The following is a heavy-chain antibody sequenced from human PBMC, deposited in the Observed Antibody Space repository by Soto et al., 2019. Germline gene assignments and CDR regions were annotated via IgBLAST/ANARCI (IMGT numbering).Heavy chain of an antibody. CDR3: AMDLYGGSSRCDY. J-gene: IGHJ4*02. D-gene: IGHD2-15*01. CDR2: ISSDGSKK. CDR1: GFTFSTNG. Sequence: QVQLVESGGGVVQPGRSLRLSCVASGFTFSTNGIHWVRQAPGKGLEWVAVISSDGSKKYYADSVKGRFTISRDNSKHTLYQQMNSLRAEDTAVYYCAMDLYGGSSRCDYWGQGTLVTVSS. V-gene: IGHV3-30*03.